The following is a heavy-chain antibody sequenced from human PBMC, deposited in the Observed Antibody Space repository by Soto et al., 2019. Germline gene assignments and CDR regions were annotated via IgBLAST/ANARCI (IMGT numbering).Heavy chain of an antibody. CDR3: ARRDGGSGSYYTYYYYGMDV. V-gene: IGHV5-10-1*01. CDR2: IDPSDSYT. Sequence: GESLKISCKGSGYSFTSYWISWVRQMPGKGLEWMGRIDPSDSYTNYSPSFQGHVTISADKSISTAYLQWSSLKASDTAMYYCARRDGGSGSYYTYYYYGMDVCGQGTTVTVSS. CDR1: GYSFTSYW. J-gene: IGHJ6*02. D-gene: IGHD3-10*01.